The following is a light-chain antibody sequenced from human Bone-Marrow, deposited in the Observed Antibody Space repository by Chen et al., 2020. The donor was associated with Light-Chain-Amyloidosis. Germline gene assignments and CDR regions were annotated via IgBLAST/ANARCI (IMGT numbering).Light chain of an antibody. Sequence: DIVMTQSPDSLAVSLGERATINCKSSESLLYRSNNKNYLGWYQQKPGQSPKLLMYWASTRESGVPDRFGGSGSGTDFTLTISSLQAEDVAVYYCQQYYSTPYTFGQGTKLEI. CDR3: QQYYSTPYT. J-gene: IGKJ2*01. V-gene: IGKV4-1*01. CDR2: WAS. CDR1: ESLLYRSNNKNY.